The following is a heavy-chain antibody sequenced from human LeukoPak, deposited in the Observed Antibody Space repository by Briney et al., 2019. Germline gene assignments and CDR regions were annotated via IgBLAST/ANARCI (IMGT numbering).Heavy chain of an antibody. CDR2: INHSGST. Sequence: SETLSLTCAVYGGSFSGYYWSWIRQPPGKGLERIGEINHSGSTNYNPSLKSRVTISVDTSKNQFSLKLSSVTAADTAVYYCARGVVVVTATTYNWFDPWGQGTLVTVSS. D-gene: IGHD2-21*02. V-gene: IGHV4-34*01. J-gene: IGHJ5*02. CDR3: ARGVVVVTATTYNWFDP. CDR1: GGSFSGYY.